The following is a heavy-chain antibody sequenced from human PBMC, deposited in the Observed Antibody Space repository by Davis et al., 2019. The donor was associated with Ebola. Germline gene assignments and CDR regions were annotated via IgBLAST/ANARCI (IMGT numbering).Heavy chain of an antibody. J-gene: IGHJ5*02. D-gene: IGHD3-10*01. V-gene: IGHV1-2*02. CDR2: INPNSGGT. CDR3: ARGPITMVHNWFDP. Sequence: PGGSLRLSCAASGYTFTGYYMHWVRQAPGQGLEWMGWINPNSGGTNYAQKFQGRVTMTRDTSISTAYMELSRLRSDDTAVYYCARGPITMVHNWFDPWGQGTLVTVSS. CDR1: GYTFTGYY.